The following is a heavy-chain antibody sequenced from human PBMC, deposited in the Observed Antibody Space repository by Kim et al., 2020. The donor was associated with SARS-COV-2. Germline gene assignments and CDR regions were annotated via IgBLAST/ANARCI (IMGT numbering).Heavy chain of an antibody. V-gene: IGHV3-74*01. CDR1: GFASSSYW. Sequence: GGSLRLSCEASGFASSSYWMHWVRQPPGKGLVWVSRINNDGTSTTNADSVKGRFTISRDNAKNTLYLQMNSLRADDTAVYYCARGNSHAFDMWGHGTMVT. J-gene: IGHJ3*02. CDR2: INNDGTST. CDR3: ARGNSHAFDM. D-gene: IGHD4-4*01.